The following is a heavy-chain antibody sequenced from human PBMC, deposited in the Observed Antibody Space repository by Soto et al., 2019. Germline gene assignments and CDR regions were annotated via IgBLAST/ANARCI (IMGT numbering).Heavy chain of an antibody. CDR3: ARDLGVALATLTLDS. D-gene: IGHD2-15*01. V-gene: IGHV3-21*02. Sequence: EVQLVESGGGLVKPGGSLRLSCAASGFSISTYSMNWVRQALGKGLEWVADITTSSSFRFYADSLKGRFTISRDDAKNSLYLPMKSLRVEDTGVYYCARDLGVALATLTLDSWGQGTLVTVSS. CDR2: ITTSSSFR. CDR1: GFSISTYS. J-gene: IGHJ4*02.